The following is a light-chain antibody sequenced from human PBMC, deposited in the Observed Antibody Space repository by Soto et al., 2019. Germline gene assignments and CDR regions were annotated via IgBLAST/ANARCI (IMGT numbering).Light chain of an antibody. CDR2: GAS. J-gene: IGKJ4*01. Sequence: EIVMTQSPATLSVSPGERVTLSCRASQSVSDSLAWYQQKPGQAPSLIIYGASTRATGIPARFTGSGSGTEFTLTISSLQSDDFAGYYCQHYNNWPLTFGGGTKVEIK. CDR1: QSVSDS. V-gene: IGKV3-15*01. CDR3: QHYNNWPLT.